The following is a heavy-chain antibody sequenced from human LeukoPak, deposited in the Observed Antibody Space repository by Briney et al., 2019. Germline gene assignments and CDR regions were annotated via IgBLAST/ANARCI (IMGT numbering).Heavy chain of an antibody. CDR1: GFTFSSYA. V-gene: IGHV3-23*01. J-gene: IGHJ4*02. CDR2: ISGSGGST. D-gene: IGHD3-16*01. CDR3: AKDTPSGGTETAGGHYFDY. Sequence: GGSLRLSCAASGFTFSSYAMSWVRQVPGKGLEWVSAISGSGGSTYYADSVKGRFTISRDNSKNTLYLQMNSLRAEDTAVYYCAKDTPSGGTETAGGHYFDYWGQGTLVTVSS.